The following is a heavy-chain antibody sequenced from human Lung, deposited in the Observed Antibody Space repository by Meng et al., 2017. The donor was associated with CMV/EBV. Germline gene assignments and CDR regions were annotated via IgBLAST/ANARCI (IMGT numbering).Heavy chain of an antibody. Sequence: GSLRLXCTVSGGSVSSGSYYWSWIRQPPGKGLEWIGYIYYSGSTNYNPSLKSRVTISVDTSKNQFSLKLSSVTAADTAVYYCAITYSSSWYFYWAQGTXVTVSS. D-gene: IGHD6-13*01. CDR1: GGSVSSGSYY. CDR3: AITYSSSWYFY. CDR2: IYYSGST. J-gene: IGHJ4*02. V-gene: IGHV4-61*01.